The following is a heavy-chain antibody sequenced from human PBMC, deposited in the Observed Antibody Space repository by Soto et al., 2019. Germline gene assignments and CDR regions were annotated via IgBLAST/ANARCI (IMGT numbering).Heavy chain of an antibody. J-gene: IGHJ5*02. CDR1: GGSISSGDYY. CDR3: ARVQYSSSGGSEIIKAGGIGWFDP. V-gene: IGHV4-30-4*01. D-gene: IGHD6-13*01. CDR2: IYYSGST. Sequence: SETLSLTCTVSGGSISSGDYYWSWIRQPPGKGLEWIGYIYYSGSTYYNPSLKSRVTISVDTSKNQFSLKLSSVTAADTAVYYCARVQYSSSGGSEIIKAGGIGWFDPWGQGTLVTVSS.